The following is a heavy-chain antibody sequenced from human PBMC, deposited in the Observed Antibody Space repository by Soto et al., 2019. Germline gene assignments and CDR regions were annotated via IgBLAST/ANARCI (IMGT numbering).Heavy chain of an antibody. Sequence: QLQLQESGPGLVKPSETLSLTCTVSGGSISSSSYYWGWIRQPPGKGLEWIGSIYYSGSTYYNPSLKSRVTISIDTSKNQFSLKLSSVTAADTAVYYCARQMTDAMDVWGQGTTVTVSS. D-gene: IGHD2-2*01. CDR3: ARQMTDAMDV. J-gene: IGHJ6*02. CDR1: GGSISSSSYY. CDR2: IYYSGST. V-gene: IGHV4-39*01.